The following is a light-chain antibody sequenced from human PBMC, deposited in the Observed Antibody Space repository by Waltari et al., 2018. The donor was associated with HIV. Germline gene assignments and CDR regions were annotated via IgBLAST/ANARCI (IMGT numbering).Light chain of an antibody. CDR3: QQYYSAPT. J-gene: IGKJ1*01. CDR1: QSLLFRSINKDY. V-gene: IGKV4-1*01. CDR2: VAY. Sequence: DIVMTQSPDSLDVSLGERATINCKSSQSLLFRSINKDYLTWYQQKPGEPPKLLTYVAYTRESGVPDRFSGSGAGTDFTLTISSLQAENGAVYYCQQYYSAPTFGQGTKVDIK.